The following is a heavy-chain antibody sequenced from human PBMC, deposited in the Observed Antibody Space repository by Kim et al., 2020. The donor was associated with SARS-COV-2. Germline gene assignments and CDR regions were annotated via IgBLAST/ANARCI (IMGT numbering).Heavy chain of an antibody. J-gene: IGHJ6*03. CDR1: GFSLSTSGMC. D-gene: IGHD1-26*01. CDR3: ARIIGIVGATRDYYYMDV. CDR2: IDWDDDK. Sequence: SGPTLVKPTQTLTLTCTFSGFSLSTSGMCVSWIRQPPGKALEWLARIDWDDDKYYSTSLKTRLTISKDTSKNQVVLTMTNMDPVDTATYYCARIIGIVGATRDYYYMDVWGKGTTVTVSS. V-gene: IGHV2-70*11.